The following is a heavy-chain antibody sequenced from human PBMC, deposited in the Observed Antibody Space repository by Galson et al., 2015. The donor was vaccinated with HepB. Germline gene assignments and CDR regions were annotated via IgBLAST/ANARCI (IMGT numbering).Heavy chain of an antibody. Sequence: SLRLSCAASGFTFSSYAMSWVRQAPGKGLEWVSAISGSGGSTYYADSVKGRFTISRDNSKNTLYLQMNSLRAEDTAVYYCAKMVRGEDAFDIWGQGTMVTVSS. D-gene: IGHD3-10*01. V-gene: IGHV3-23*01. J-gene: IGHJ3*02. CDR2: ISGSGGST. CDR3: AKMVRGEDAFDI. CDR1: GFTFSSYA.